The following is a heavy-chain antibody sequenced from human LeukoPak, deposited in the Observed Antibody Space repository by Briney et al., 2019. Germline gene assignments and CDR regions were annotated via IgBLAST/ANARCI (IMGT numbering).Heavy chain of an antibody. D-gene: IGHD2/OR15-2a*01. CDR3: ARNANIPYYFDY. CDR1: GYSISSGYY. CDR2: IYYSGST. Sequence: PSETLSLTCTVSGYSISSGYYWSWIRQPPGKGLEWIGYIYYSGSTNYNPSLKSRVTISVDTSKNQFSLKLSSVTAADTAVYYCARNANIPYYFDYWGQGTLVTVSS. V-gene: IGHV4-61*01. J-gene: IGHJ4*02.